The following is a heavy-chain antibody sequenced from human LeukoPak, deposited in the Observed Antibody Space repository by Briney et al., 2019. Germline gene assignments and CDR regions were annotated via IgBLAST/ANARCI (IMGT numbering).Heavy chain of an antibody. CDR2: INHSGST. Sequence: SETLSLTCAVFGGSFSGYYWSWIRQRPGKGQEWIGEINHSGSTNYNPSLKSRVTISVDTSKNQFPLRVSSVTAADTAVYYCARAYGDYRYYYYYMDVWGKGTTVTVSS. D-gene: IGHD4-17*01. J-gene: IGHJ6*03. CDR3: ARAYGDYRYYYYYMDV. CDR1: GGSFSGYY. V-gene: IGHV4-34*01.